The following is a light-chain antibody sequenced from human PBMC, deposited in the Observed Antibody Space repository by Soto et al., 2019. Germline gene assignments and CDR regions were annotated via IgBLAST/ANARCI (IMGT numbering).Light chain of an antibody. V-gene: IGLV2-14*01. CDR1: SSDVGGYDY. CDR3: KSYAGSNTYV. CDR2: EVS. Sequence: QSVLTQPASVSGSPGQSITISCTGTSSDVGGYDYVSWYQLHPGKAPKLMVFEVSNRPSGVSYRFSGSKSGNTASLTISGLQAADEADYFCKSYAGSNTYVFGSGTKVTVL. J-gene: IGLJ1*01.